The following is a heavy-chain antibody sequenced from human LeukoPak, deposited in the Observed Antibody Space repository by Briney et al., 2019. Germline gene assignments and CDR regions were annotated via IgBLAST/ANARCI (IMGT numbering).Heavy chain of an antibody. Sequence: SETLSLTCAVYGGSFTESYWNWIRQAPRKGLEWIGEINQSGSTSYNPSLKSRVTISVDTSKNQFSLKLSSVTAADTAVYYCARQIDGFGEFDYFDYWGQGTLVTVSS. CDR1: GGSFTESY. J-gene: IGHJ4*02. CDR2: INQSGST. D-gene: IGHD3-10*01. CDR3: ARQIDGFGEFDYFDY. V-gene: IGHV4-34*01.